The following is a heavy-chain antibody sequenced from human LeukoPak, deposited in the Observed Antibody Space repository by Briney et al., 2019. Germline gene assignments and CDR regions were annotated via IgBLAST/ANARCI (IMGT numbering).Heavy chain of an antibody. D-gene: IGHD3-10*01. V-gene: IGHV1-2*02. CDR2: INPNSGGT. J-gene: IGHJ5*02. Sequence: GASVKVSCKASGYTFTGYYMHWVRQAPGQGLEWMGWINPNSGGTNYAQKFQGRVTMTRDTSISTAYMELSRLRSDDTAVYYCARSESYYYGSGSYFGLAPSWFDPWGQGTLVTVSS. CDR1: GYTFTGYY. CDR3: ARSESYYYGSGSYFGLAPSWFDP.